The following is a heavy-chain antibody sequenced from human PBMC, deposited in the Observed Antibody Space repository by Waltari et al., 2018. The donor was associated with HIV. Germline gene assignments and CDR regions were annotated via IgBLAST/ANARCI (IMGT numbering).Heavy chain of an antibody. Sequence: QVQLQESGPGLVKPSETLSLTCTVSGGSISSYYWSWIRQPPGKGLEWIGYIYYSGSTNSSPSLKSRVTISVDTSKNQCSLKLSSVTAADTAVYYCARLYCSSTSCYPYWYFDLWGRGTLVTVSS. CDR2: IYYSGST. D-gene: IGHD2-2*01. CDR1: GGSISSYY. J-gene: IGHJ2*01. CDR3: ARLYCSSTSCYPYWYFDL. V-gene: IGHV4-59*01.